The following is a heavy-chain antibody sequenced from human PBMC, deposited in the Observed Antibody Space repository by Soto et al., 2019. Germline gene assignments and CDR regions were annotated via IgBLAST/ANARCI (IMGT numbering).Heavy chain of an antibody. CDR3: ARQPTVTTTRRFFDS. D-gene: IGHD4-17*01. J-gene: IGHJ4*02. V-gene: IGHV1-2*02. CDR1: GYTFTGYY. Sequence: ASVKVSCKASGYTFTGYYMHWVRQAPGQGLEWMGWINPNSGGTNYAQKFQGRVTMTRDTSISTAYMELSRLRSDDTAVYYCARQPTVTTTRRFFDSWGQGSLVTVSS. CDR2: INPNSGGT.